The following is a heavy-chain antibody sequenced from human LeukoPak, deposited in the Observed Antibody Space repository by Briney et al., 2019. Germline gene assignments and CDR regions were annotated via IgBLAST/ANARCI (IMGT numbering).Heavy chain of an antibody. CDR1: GGSISSGSYY. CDR3: ARHEEEDGYNAKTFDY. Sequence: SETLSLTCTVSGGSISSGSYYWSWIRQPAGKGLEWIGRIYTSGSTNYNPSLKSRVTISVDTSKNQFSLKLSSVTAADTAVYYCARHEEEDGYNAKTFDYWGQGTLVTVSS. CDR2: IYTSGST. J-gene: IGHJ4*02. V-gene: IGHV4-61*02. D-gene: IGHD5-24*01.